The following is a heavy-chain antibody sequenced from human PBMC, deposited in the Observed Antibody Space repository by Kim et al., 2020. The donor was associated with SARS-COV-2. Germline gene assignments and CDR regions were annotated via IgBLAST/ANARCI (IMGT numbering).Heavy chain of an antibody. D-gene: IGHD2-8*01. CDR1: GFTFSSYA. Sequence: GGSLRLSCAASGFTFSSYAMSWVRQAPGKGLEWVSAISGSGGSTYYADSVKGRFTISRDNSKNTLYLQMNSLRAEDTAVYYCAKEGYCTNGVCSNYYYYGMDVWGQGTTVTVSS. CDR2: ISGSGGST. V-gene: IGHV3-23*01. CDR3: AKEGYCTNGVCSNYYYYGMDV. J-gene: IGHJ6*02.